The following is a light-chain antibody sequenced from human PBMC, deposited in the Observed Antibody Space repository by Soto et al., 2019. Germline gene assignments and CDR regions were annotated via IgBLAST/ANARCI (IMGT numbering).Light chain of an antibody. V-gene: IGKV1-5*03. Sequence: QMPQAPSALSASVGDRVTITCRASQSISGWLAWYRQKPGKAPELLIYSASTLEIGVPSRFSGSGSGTEFTLTVSSLQPDDFATYYCQQYESYPLTFGGGTKVDIK. CDR3: QQYESYPLT. CDR1: QSISGW. CDR2: SAS. J-gene: IGKJ4*01.